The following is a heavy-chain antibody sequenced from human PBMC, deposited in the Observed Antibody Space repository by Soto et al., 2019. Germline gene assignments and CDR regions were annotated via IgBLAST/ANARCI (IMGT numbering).Heavy chain of an antibody. D-gene: IGHD4-4*01. CDR3: ERAGCNSPVDY. V-gene: IGHV1-69*12. J-gene: IGHJ4*02. CDR1: GGTFSSYA. Sequence: QVQLVQSGAEVKKPGSSVKVSCKASGGTFSSYAISWVRQAPGQGLEWMGGIIPIFGTANYAQKFQGRVTITADESTSTAYMELSSRRSEDTAVYDCERAGCNSPVDYWGQGTLVTVSS. CDR2: IIPIFGTA.